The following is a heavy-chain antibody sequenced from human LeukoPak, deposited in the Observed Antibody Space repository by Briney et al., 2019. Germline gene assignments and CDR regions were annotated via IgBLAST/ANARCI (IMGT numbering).Heavy chain of an antibody. V-gene: IGHV1-46*01. CDR3: ARDSWSFYFSDY. J-gene: IGHJ4*02. D-gene: IGHD1-26*01. CDR2: VNPGGGTT. CDR1: GYTFFNNY. Sequence: GASVKVSCKTSGYTFFNNYMHWVRQAPGQGLEWMGTVNPGGGTTTYAQKFQGRVTMTRNMSTNTVYMEVSSLRSEDTAVYFCARDSWSFYFSDYWGQGTLVTVSS.